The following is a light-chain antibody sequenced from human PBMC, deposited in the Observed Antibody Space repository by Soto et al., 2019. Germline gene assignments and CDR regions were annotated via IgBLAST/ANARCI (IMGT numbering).Light chain of an antibody. CDR1: QSFSWR. CDR2: GDS. J-gene: IGKJ1*01. Sequence: EVVFTQSPATLSVSPGERVTPFFRASQSFSWRLAWYQQKPGQAPRLLIFGDSARATGTPARFSGSGSGTEFTLTISGLQSEDSAVYYCQQYNNWPRTFGQGTKVDIK. V-gene: IGKV3-15*01. CDR3: QQYNNWPRT.